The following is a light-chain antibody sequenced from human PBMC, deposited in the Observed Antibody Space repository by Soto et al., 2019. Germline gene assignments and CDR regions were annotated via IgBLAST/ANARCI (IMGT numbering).Light chain of an antibody. CDR1: NFNVKNNY. Sequence: QPVLTHPPSLSGTPGQRVTISCSGRNFNVKNNYVYWYQQFAGTAPKLLIYSNNRRPSGVPDRFSGSKSGSSASLAISGLRPEDEADYYCASWDDSLSETVFGGGTQLTVL. CDR2: SNN. V-gene: IGLV1-47*01. J-gene: IGLJ7*01. CDR3: ASWDDSLSETV.